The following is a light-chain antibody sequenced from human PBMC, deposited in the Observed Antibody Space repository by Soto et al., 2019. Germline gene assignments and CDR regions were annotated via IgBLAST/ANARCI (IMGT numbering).Light chain of an antibody. Sequence: QSVLTQPASVSGSPGQSIHISCTGTSSDVGGYDYVSWYQQHPDQAPQLIIYDVSNRPSGVSHRFSGSKSGSTASLTISGLQSEDEADYYCSSYTRTATIMFGGGTKLTVL. CDR2: DVS. J-gene: IGLJ3*02. V-gene: IGLV2-14*03. CDR1: SSDVGGYDY. CDR3: SSYTRTATIM.